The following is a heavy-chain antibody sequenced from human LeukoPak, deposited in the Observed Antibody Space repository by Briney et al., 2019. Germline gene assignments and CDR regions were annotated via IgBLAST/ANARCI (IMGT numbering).Heavy chain of an antibody. D-gene: IGHD2/OR15-2a*01. J-gene: IGHJ4*02. CDR1: GFTFSSYA. CDR2: IWYDGSNK. V-gene: IGHV3-33*08. CDR3: AREGPRGNSQFDY. Sequence: PGGSLRLSCAASGFTFSSYAMSWVRQAPGKGLEWVALIWYDGSNKYYTDSVKGRLTISRDNSKDTLFLQMNSLRAEDTAVYYCAREGPRGNSQFDYWGQGTLVTVPT.